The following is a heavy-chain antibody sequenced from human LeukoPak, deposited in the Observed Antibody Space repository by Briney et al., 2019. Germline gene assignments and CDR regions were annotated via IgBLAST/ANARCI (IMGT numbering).Heavy chain of an antibody. D-gene: IGHD2-2*01. V-gene: IGHV1-18*04. J-gene: IGHJ6*04. Sequence: ASVKVSCKASGYTFTSYGISWVRQAPGQGLEWMGWISAYNGNTNYAQKLQGRVTMTTDTSTSTAYMELRGLRSDDTAVYYCAVGSGGYCSSTSCPAGYYYYGMDVWGKGTTVTVSS. CDR1: GYTFTSYG. CDR3: AVGSGGYCSSTSCPAGYYYYGMDV. CDR2: ISAYNGNT.